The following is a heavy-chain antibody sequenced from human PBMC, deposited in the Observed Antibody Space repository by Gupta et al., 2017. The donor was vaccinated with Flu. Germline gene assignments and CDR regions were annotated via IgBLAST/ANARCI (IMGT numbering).Heavy chain of an antibody. CDR3: AQAHRIAVAGGDY. D-gene: IGHD6-19*01. CDR1: FSSYA. Sequence: FSSYAMSWVRQAPGKGLEWVSGISGGGGSTYYTDSVKARFTISRDNSKSTLYLQMNSLRADDTAIYYCAQAHRIAVAGGDYWGQGTLVTVSS. CDR2: ISGGGGST. J-gene: IGHJ4*02. V-gene: IGHV3-23*01.